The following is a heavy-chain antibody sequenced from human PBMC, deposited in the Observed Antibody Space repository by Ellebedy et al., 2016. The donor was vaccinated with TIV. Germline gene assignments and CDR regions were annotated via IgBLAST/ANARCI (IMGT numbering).Heavy chain of an antibody. CDR2: ISYDGSNK. CDR3: ARVSGRNYYGMDV. J-gene: IGHJ6*02. CDR1: GFTFSSYA. V-gene: IGHV3-30*04. Sequence: GGSLRLXXAASGFTFSSYAMHWVRQAPGKGLEWVAVISYDGSNKYYADSVKGRFTVSRDNPKNTLHLQMNSLRAEDTAVYYCARVSGRNYYGMDVWGQGTTVTVSS. D-gene: IGHD2-15*01.